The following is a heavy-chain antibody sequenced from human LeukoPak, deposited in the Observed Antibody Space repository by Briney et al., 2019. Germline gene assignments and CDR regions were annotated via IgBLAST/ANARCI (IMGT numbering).Heavy chain of an antibody. CDR2: ISGRSSTI. CDR1: AFTFSDYS. J-gene: IGHJ4*02. CDR3: ARDRLTSGSYFFDY. Sequence: AGGSLGLSCAASAFTFSDYSMNWVRQAPGKGLEWISYISGRSSTIYYADSVRGRFTISRDNAKNSMYLQMNSPRAEDTAVYYCARDRLTSGSYFFDYWGQGTLVTVSS. D-gene: IGHD1-26*01. V-gene: IGHV3-48*01.